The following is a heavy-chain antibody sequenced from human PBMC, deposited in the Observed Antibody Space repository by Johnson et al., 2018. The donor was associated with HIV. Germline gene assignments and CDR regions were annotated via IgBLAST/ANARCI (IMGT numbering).Heavy chain of an antibody. Sequence: VQLVESGGGVVQPGRSLRLSCAASAFSFSNYPMHWVRQAPGKGLEWVANINVDGREKYYVDSVEGRFTISRDNAKNSLFLQMNSLRAGDTAVYYCAREDCSSTRCSDWDSAFDIWGQGTMVTVSS. CDR2: INVDGREK. CDR1: AFSFSNYP. CDR3: AREDCSSTRCSDWDSAFDI. V-gene: IGHV3-7*01. D-gene: IGHD2-2*01. J-gene: IGHJ3*02.